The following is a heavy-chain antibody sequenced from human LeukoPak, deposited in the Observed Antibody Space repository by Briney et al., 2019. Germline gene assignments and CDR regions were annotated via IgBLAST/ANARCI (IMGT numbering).Heavy chain of an antibody. V-gene: IGHV4-38-2*02. J-gene: IGHJ5*02. CDR2: IYHSEST. CDR3: AREDYNGNWFDP. Sequence: SETLSLTCAVSGYSISSGYYWGWVRQPPGKGLEWIGTIYHSESTYYNPSLKSRVTISVDTSKNQFSLKLSSATAADTAVYYCAREDYNGNWFDPWGQGTLVTVSS. CDR1: GYSISSGYY. D-gene: IGHD4-11*01.